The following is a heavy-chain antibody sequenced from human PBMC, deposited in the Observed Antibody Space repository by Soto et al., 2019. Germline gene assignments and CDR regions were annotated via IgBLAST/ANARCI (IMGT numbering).Heavy chain of an antibody. CDR3: ARGWQRVTGTYDS. J-gene: IGHJ4*02. D-gene: IGHD1-1*01. CDR2: IYYSETT. V-gene: IGHV4-31*03. CDR1: DGSVTSGFYY. Sequence: QVQLQQSGPGLVKPSQPLSLTCSVPDGSVTSGFYYWHWIRQRPGKGLEWIGDIYYSETTYYNPSLSGRVAISVDTSKNHLFLPLTSVTAADTAVYYCARGWQRVTGTYDSWGQGTLVTVSS.